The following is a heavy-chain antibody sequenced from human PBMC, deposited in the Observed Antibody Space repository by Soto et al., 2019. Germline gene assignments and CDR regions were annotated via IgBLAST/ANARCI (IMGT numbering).Heavy chain of an antibody. CDR1: GFTFSSYG. Sequence: QVQLVESGGGVVQPGRSLRLSCAASGFTFSSYGMHWVRQAPGKGLEWVAVISYDGSNKYYADSVKGRFTISRDNSKNXLXXQMNSLRAEDTAVYYCAKDAAYYYGSGSYHWYFDLWGRGTLVTVSS. V-gene: IGHV3-30*18. D-gene: IGHD3-10*01. CDR3: AKDAAYYYGSGSYHWYFDL. J-gene: IGHJ2*01. CDR2: ISYDGSNK.